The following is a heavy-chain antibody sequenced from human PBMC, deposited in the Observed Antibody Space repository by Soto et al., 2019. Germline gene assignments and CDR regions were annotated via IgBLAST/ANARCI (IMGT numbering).Heavy chain of an antibody. CDR1: GFTFSSYG. J-gene: IGHJ4*02. CDR3: ARDLARRGDYFDY. V-gene: IGHV3-33*01. CDR2: IWYDGSNK. Sequence: QVQLVESGGGVVQPGRSLRLSCAASGFTFSSYGMHWVRQAPGKGLEWVAVIWYDGSNKYYADSVKGRFTISRDNSKNTRYLQMNSVSAEDTAVYYCARDLARRGDYFDYWGQGSLVAVSS. D-gene: IGHD3-3*02.